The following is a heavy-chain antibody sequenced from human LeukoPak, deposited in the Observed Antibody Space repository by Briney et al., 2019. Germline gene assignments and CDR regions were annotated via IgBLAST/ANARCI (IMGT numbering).Heavy chain of an antibody. CDR3: ARDITMVWGVPF. V-gene: IGHV3-74*01. Sequence: GGSLRLSCAVSGFTFSSYWMHWVRQAPGKGLVWVSRINSDGSSTSYADSVKGRLTISRDNAKNTLYLQMNSLRAEDTAVYYCARDITMVWGVPFWGQGTLVTVSS. CDR2: INSDGSST. D-gene: IGHD3-10*01. CDR1: GFTFSSYW. J-gene: IGHJ4*02.